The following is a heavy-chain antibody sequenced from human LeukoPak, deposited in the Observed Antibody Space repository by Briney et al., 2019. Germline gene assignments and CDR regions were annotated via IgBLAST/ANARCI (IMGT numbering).Heavy chain of an antibody. CDR1: GFTFSSYA. J-gene: IGHJ6*02. Sequence: GGSLRLSCAASGFTFSSYAMHWVRQAPGKGLEWVAVISYDGSNKYYADSVKGRFTISRDNSKNTLYLQMNSLRAEDTALYYCARTLAASSGWSGDYYYYYGMDVWGQGITVTVSS. D-gene: IGHD6-19*01. CDR3: ARTLAASSGWSGDYYYYYGMDV. CDR2: ISYDGSNK. V-gene: IGHV3-30-3*01.